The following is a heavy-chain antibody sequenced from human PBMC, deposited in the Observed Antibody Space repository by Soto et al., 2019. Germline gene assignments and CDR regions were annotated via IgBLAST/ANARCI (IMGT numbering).Heavy chain of an antibody. V-gene: IGHV3-49*03. D-gene: IGHD3-3*01. CDR2: IRSKAYGGTT. Sequence: PGGSLRLSCTASGFTFGEYAMSWFRQAPGKGLEWVGFIRSKAYGGTTEYAASVKGRFTISRDDSKSIAYLQMNSLKTEDTAVYYCTREKGYYDFWSGYYRERWFDPWGQGTLVTRLL. CDR3: TREKGYYDFWSGYYRERWFDP. J-gene: IGHJ5*02. CDR1: GFTFGEYA.